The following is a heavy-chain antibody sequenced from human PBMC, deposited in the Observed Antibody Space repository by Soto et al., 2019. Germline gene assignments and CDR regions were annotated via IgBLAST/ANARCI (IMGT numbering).Heavy chain of an antibody. D-gene: IGHD4-17*01. CDR1: GGSISSSNW. CDR3: ARERSTYYYGMDV. J-gene: IGHJ6*02. CDR2: IYHSGST. Sequence: SETLSLTCAVSGGSISSSNWWSWVRQPPGKGLEWIGEIYHSGSTNYNPSLKSRVTISVDKSKNQFSLKLSSVTAADTAVYYCARERSTYYYGMDVWGQGTTVTVSS. V-gene: IGHV4-4*02.